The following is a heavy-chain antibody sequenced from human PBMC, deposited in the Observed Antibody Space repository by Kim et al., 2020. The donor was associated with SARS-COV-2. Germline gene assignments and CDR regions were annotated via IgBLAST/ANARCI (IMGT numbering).Heavy chain of an antibody. D-gene: IGHD3-9*01. J-gene: IGHJ4*02. Sequence: GGSLRLSCAASGFTFSSYAMSWVRQAPGKGLEWVSAISGSGGSTYYADSVKGRFTISRDNSKNTLYLQMNSLRAEDTAVYYCAKDLGHYDILTGYLLGTDSWGQGTLVTVSS. CDR3: AKDLGHYDILTGYLLGTDS. CDR1: GFTFSSYA. V-gene: IGHV3-23*01. CDR2: ISGSGGST.